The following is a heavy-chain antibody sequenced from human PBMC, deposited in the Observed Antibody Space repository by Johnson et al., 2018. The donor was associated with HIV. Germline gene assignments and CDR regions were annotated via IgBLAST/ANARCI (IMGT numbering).Heavy chain of an antibody. Sequence: LVESGGGLVKPGGSLRLSCAASGFTFDDYAMHWVRQAPGKGLEWISGISWNSGTIGYADSVKGRFTIFRDSAKNSLYLQMNSRRTEDTALYSCAKDQGRFLEWLSAFDIWGQGTMVTVSS. CDR3: AKDQGRFLEWLSAFDI. CDR2: ISWNSGTI. D-gene: IGHD3-3*01. J-gene: IGHJ3*02. V-gene: IGHV3-9*01. CDR1: GFTFDDYA.